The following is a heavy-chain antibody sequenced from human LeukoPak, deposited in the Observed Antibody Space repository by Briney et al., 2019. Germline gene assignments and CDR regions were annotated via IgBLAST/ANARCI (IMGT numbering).Heavy chain of an antibody. D-gene: IGHD3-16*02. CDR3: ARSGTGELSFY. V-gene: IGHV1-18*01. J-gene: IGHJ4*02. CDR2: ISVYNGNT. CDR1: GYTFSSYG. Sequence: ASVKVSCKASGYTFSSYGISWVRQAPGQGLEWMGWISVYNGNTNYAQKLQGRVTMTRDTSTSTAYMELRSLRSDDTAVYYCARSGTGELSFYWGQGTLVTVFS.